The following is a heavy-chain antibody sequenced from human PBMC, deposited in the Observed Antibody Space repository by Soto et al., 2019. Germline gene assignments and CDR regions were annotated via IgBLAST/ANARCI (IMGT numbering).Heavy chain of an antibody. D-gene: IGHD5-12*01. Sequence: QVQLVQSGAEVKKPGSSVKVSCKASGGTFSSYAISWVRQAPGQGLEWMGGIIPIFGTSNYAQKFQGRVTITADESTSTAYMEPSSLRAEDTAVYYCALVMEVGLRGWFDPWRQGTLVTVST. CDR2: IIPIFGTS. CDR1: GGTFSSYA. CDR3: ALVMEVGLRGWFDP. J-gene: IGHJ5*02. V-gene: IGHV1-69*01.